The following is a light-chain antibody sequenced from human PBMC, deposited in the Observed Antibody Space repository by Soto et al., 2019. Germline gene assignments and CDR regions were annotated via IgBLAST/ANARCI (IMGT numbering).Light chain of an antibody. J-gene: IGKJ5*01. CDR3: QPYGSSST. V-gene: IGKV3-20*01. CDR2: GAS. CDR1: QSVSSSY. Sequence: EIVLTQSPGTLSXSPGXXATLSCRASQSVSSSYLAWYQQKPGQAPRLLIYGASSRPTGIPDRFSGSGSGTDFTLTISRLEPEDFAVYYCQPYGSSSTFGQGTRLEIK.